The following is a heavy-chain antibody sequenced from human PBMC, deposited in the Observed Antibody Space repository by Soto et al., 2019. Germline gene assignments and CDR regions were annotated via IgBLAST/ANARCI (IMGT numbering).Heavy chain of an antibody. V-gene: IGHV4-39*01. CDR2: IYYSGST. D-gene: IGHD6-13*01. CDR3: ASGIAAAGKFFDY. Sequence: SETLSLTCTVSGGSISSSSYYWGWIRQPPGKGLEWIGSIYYSGSTYYNPSLKSRVTISVDTSKNQFSLKLSSVTAADTAVYYCASGIAAAGKFFDYWGQGPLVTVSS. J-gene: IGHJ4*02. CDR1: GGSISSSSYY.